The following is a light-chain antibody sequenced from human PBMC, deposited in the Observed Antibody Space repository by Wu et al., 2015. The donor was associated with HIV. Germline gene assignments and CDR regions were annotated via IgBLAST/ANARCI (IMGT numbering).Light chain of an antibody. V-gene: IGKV3D-20*02. CDR2: GSS. CDR3: QQRANWPLT. J-gene: IGKJ4*01. Sequence: EIVLTQSPGTLSLSPGERATLSCRASQSVSSSYLAWYQQKPGQAPRLLIYGSSNRATGIADRFRGGGSGTDFTLTISSLEPEDFAVYYCQQRANWPLTFGGGTRLEIK. CDR1: QSVSSSY.